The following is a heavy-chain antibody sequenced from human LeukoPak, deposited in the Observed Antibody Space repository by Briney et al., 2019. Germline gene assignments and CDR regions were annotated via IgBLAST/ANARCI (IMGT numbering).Heavy chain of an antibody. D-gene: IGHD3-10*01. V-gene: IGHV4-59*11. Sequence: SETLSLTCTVSGGSISSHYWSWIRKPPRKGLEWIGYIYYSGSTNYNPSLKSRVTISVDTSKNQFSLKLSSVTAADTAVYYCARGGSGHLDLWGRGTLVTVSS. CDR2: IYYSGST. CDR3: ARGGSGHLDL. J-gene: IGHJ2*01. CDR1: GGSISSHY.